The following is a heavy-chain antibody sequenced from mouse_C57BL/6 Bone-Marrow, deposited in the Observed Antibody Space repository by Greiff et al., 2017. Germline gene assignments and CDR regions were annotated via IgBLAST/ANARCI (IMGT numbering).Heavy chain of an antibody. D-gene: IGHD1-1*01. Sequence: QVQLQQSGAELAKPGASVKLSCKASGYTFTSYWMHWVKQRPGQGLEWIGDINPSSGYTKYNQKFKAKATLTADKSSSTAYMQLSILTYTDSAVYYCARGYYGRSYAWVAYWGQGTLVTVSA. CDR1: GYTFTSYW. V-gene: IGHV1-7*01. CDR3: ARGYYGRSYAWVAY. J-gene: IGHJ3*01. CDR2: INPSSGYT.